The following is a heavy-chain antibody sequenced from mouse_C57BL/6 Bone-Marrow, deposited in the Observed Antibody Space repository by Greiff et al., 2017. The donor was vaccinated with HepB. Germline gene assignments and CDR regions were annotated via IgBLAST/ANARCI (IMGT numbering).Heavy chain of an antibody. CDR3: ARRGGYYGSSYFDV. D-gene: IGHD1-1*01. J-gene: IGHJ1*03. CDR1: GFTFSDYY. V-gene: IGHV5-12*01. CDR2: ISNGGGST. Sequence: EVNVVESGGGLVQPGGSLKLSCAASGFTFSDYYMYWVRQTPEKRLEWVAYISNGGGSTYYPDTVKGRFTISRDNAKNTLYLQMSRLKSEDTAMYYCARRGGYYGSSYFDVWGTGTTVTVSS.